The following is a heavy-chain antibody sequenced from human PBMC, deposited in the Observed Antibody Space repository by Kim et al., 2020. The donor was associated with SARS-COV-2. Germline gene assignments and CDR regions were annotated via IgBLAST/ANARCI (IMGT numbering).Heavy chain of an antibody. CDR3: AVIGYCSGGSCYGPFDY. D-gene: IGHD2-15*01. Sequence: ASVKVSCKASGYTFTSYDMHWVRQAPGQGLEWMGIINPSGGSTSYAQKFQGRVTMTRDTSTSTAYMELSSLRSEDTAVYYCAVIGYCSGGSCYGPFDYWGQGSLVTVSS. CDR1: GYTFTSYD. CDR2: INPSGGST. J-gene: IGHJ4*02. V-gene: IGHV1-46*01.